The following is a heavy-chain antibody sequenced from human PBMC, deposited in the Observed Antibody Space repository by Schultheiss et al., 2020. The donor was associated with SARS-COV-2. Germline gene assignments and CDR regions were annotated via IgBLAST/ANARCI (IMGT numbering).Heavy chain of an antibody. CDR3: ASSIWSGYLPTTWS. V-gene: IGHV4-30-4*01. Sequence: SETLSLTCTVSGGSISSGEYYWSWIRQPPGKGLEWIGYIYHSGSTYYNPSLKSRITISLDTSKNQFSLKLRSVTAADTAVYYCASSIWSGYLPTTWSWGQGTLVTVSS. J-gene: IGHJ4*02. CDR2: IYHSGST. CDR1: GGSISSGEYY. D-gene: IGHD3-3*01.